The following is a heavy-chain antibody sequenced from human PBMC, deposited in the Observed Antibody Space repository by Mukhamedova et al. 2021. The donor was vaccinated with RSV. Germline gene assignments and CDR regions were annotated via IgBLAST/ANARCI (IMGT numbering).Heavy chain of an antibody. CDR3: ARVGGVTATTD. J-gene: IGHJ4*02. Sequence: QAPGKGLEWVSYISSSSSTIYYADSVKGRFTISRDNAKNSLYLQMNSLRAEDTAVYYCARVGGVTATTDWGQGTLVTVSS. D-gene: IGHD4-17*01. V-gene: IGHV3-48*04. CDR2: ISSSSSTI.